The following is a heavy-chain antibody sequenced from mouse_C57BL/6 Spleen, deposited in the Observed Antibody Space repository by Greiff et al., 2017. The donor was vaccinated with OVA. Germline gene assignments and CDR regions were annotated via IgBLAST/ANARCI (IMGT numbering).Heavy chain of an antibody. D-gene: IGHD4-1*02. J-gene: IGHJ4*01. CDR2: IYPGNSDT. CDR1: GYTFTSYW. V-gene: IGHV1-5*01. CDR3: TRVSTGTFYAMDY. Sequence: EVQLQQSGTVLARPGASVKMSCKTSGYTFTSYWMHWVKQRPGQGLEWIGAIYPGNSDTSYNQKFKGKATLTAVTSSSTAYMELSSLTNEDSAVYNGTRVSTGTFYAMDYGGQGTSVTVSS.